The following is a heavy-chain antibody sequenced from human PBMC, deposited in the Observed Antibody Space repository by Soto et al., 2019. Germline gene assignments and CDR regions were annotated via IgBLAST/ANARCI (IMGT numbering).Heavy chain of an antibody. CDR2: ISGSGGST. CDR3: AKAHFGGYYHFDY. V-gene: IGHV3-23*01. Sequence: EVQLLESWGGLVQPGGSLRLSCAASGFTFSSYAMSWVRQAPGKGLEWVSAISGSGGSTYYADSVKGRFTISRDNSKNTLYLQMNSLRAEDTAVYYCAKAHFGGYYHFDYWGQGTLVTVSS. CDR1: GFTFSSYA. J-gene: IGHJ4*02. D-gene: IGHD3-22*01.